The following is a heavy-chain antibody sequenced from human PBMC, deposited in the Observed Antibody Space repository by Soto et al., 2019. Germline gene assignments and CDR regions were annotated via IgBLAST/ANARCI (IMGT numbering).Heavy chain of an antibody. V-gene: IGHV4-34*01. Sequence: QVQQQPWGAGLLKPSETLSLTGAVYAGSFSHYYWNWIRQSPGKGLEWIGKIKHSGSSNYNPSLRSRVSISVDMSKNQFSLRLTSVTAADMAVYYCARGGSSDWQVALDIWGQGTMVTVSS. CDR3: ARGGSSDWQVALDI. CDR2: IKHSGSS. CDR1: AGSFSHYY. J-gene: IGHJ3*02. D-gene: IGHD6-19*01.